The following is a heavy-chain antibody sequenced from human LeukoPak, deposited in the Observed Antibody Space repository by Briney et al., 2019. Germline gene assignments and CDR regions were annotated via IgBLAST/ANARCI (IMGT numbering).Heavy chain of an antibody. CDR2: IRYDGSNK. D-gene: IGHD2-15*01. J-gene: IGHJ4*02. V-gene: IGHV3-30*02. CDR3: ASLGYCSGGTCYATY. Sequence: PGESLRLSCAASGFTFSSYGMHWVRQAPGKGLEWVAFIRYDGSNKYYSDSVKGRFTISRDNSKNTLNLQMNSLRAEDTAVYYCASLGYCSGGTCYATYWGQGTLVTVSS. CDR1: GFTFSSYG.